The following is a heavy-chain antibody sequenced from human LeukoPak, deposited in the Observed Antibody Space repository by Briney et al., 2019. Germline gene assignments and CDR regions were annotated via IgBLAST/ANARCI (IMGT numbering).Heavy chain of an antibody. CDR3: ALGDPPPNNY. V-gene: IGHV1-8*02. CDR1: GYTFTGYY. J-gene: IGHJ4*02. Sequence: ASVKVSCKASGYTFTGYYMHWVRQAPGQGLEWMGWMNPNSGNTGYAQKFQGRVTMTRNTSISTAYMELSSLRSEDTAVYYCALGDPPPNNYWGQGTLVTVSS. D-gene: IGHD3-16*01. CDR2: MNPNSGNT.